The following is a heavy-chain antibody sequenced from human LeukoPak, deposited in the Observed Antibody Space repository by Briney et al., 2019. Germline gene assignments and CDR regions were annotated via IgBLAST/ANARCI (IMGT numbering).Heavy chain of an antibody. V-gene: IGHV4-39*07. J-gene: IGHJ4*02. CDR2: IYDSGST. CDR3: ARAEYQLLFDY. CDR1: GGSIRSSYYY. D-gene: IGHD2-2*01. Sequence: SETLSLTCTVSGGSIRSSYYYWGWIRQPPGKGLEWIGSIYDSGSTYYNPSLKSRVTISVDTSKNQFSLKLSSVTAADTAVYYCARAEYQLLFDYWGQGTLVTVSS.